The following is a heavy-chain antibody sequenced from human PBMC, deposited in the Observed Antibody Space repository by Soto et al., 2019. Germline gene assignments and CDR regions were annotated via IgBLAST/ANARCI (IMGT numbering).Heavy chain of an antibody. J-gene: IGHJ5*02. CDR2: IYYSGST. Sequence: SETLSLTCTVSGGSISSGDYYWSWIRQPPGKGLEWIGYIYYSGSTYYSPSLKSRVTISVDTSRNQFSLKLSSVTAADTAVYYCARERPDGARLDPWGQGTLVTVSS. V-gene: IGHV4-30-4*01. CDR3: ARERPDGARLDP. D-gene: IGHD6-6*01. CDR1: GGSISSGDYY.